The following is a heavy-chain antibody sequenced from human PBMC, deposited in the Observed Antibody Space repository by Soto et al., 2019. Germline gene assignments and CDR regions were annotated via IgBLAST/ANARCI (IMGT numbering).Heavy chain of an antibody. J-gene: IGHJ4*02. Sequence: GGSLRLSCAASGFTFSSCSMNWVRQAPGKGLEWVSYISIVSSTIYYADSGKGRFTISRDHAKNSLYLQMNSLRDEDTAVYYCAREADSRSPPIDYWGQGTLVTVSS. CDR3: AREADSRSPPIDY. D-gene: IGHD6-6*01. CDR2: ISIVSSTI. V-gene: IGHV3-48*02. CDR1: GFTFSSCS.